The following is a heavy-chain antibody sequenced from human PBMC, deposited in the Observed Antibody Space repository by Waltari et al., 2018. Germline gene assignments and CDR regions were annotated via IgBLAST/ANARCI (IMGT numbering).Heavy chain of an antibody. CDR1: GFTFSNYV. Sequence: QVQLVESGGGVVQPGRSLRLSCVASGFTFSNYVFHWVRQAPGKGLEWVAVISYDGNNKYYADSGKGRFTISRDNSKNTLYLQMNSLRAEDTAVYYCATDPRPGHDILTGYFDQWGQGTLVTVSS. D-gene: IGHD3-9*01. V-gene: IGHV3-30-3*01. CDR3: ATDPRPGHDILTGYFDQ. CDR2: ISYDGNNK. J-gene: IGHJ4*02.